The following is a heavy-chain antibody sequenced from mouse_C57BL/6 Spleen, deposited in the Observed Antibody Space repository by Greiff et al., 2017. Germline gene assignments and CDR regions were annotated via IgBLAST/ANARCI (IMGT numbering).Heavy chain of an antibody. V-gene: IGHV1-64*01. J-gene: IGHJ4*01. CDR1: GYTFTSYW. CDR2: IHPNSGST. CDR3: ARSDYDYLYAMDY. Sequence: QVHVKQPGAELVKPGASVKLSCKASGYTFTSYWMHWVKQRPGQGLEWIGMIHPNSGSTNYNEKFKSKATLTVDKSSSTAYMQLSSLTSEDSAVYYCARSDYDYLYAMDYWGQGTSVTVSS. D-gene: IGHD2-4*01.